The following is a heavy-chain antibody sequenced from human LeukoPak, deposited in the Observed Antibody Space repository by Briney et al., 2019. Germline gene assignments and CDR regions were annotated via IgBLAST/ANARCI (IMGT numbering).Heavy chain of an antibody. CDR3: ARGDLYGSGSPRVFWF. CDR1: GYTFTSYD. Sequence: ASVKVSCKASGYTFTSYDINWVRQATGQGLEWMGWMNPNSGNTGYAQKFQGRVTITRNTSISTAYMELSSLRSEDTAVYYCARGDLYGSGSPRVFWFWGQGTMVTVSS. J-gene: IGHJ3*01. D-gene: IGHD3-10*01. CDR2: MNPNSGNT. V-gene: IGHV1-8*03.